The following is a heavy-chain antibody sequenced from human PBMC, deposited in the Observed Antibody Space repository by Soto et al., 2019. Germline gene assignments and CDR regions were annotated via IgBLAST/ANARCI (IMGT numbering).Heavy chain of an antibody. V-gene: IGHV3-30*18. CDR2: ISYDGSNK. Sequence: GGSQRLSCAASGFTFSSYGMHWVRQAPGKGLEWVAVISYDGSNKYYADSVKGRFTISRDNSKNTLYLQMNSLRAEDTAVYYCAQDPSGGGYYDFCSGYHYYYYGMHGWGQGTTVTVSS. D-gene: IGHD3-3*01. CDR3: AQDPSGGGYYDFCSGYHYYYYGMHG. J-gene: IGHJ6*02. CDR1: GFTFSSYG.